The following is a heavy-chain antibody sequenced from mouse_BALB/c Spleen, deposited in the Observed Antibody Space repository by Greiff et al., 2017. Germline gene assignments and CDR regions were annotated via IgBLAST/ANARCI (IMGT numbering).Heavy chain of an antibody. J-gene: IGHJ1*01. V-gene: IGHV14-3*02. Sequence: VQLQQSGAELVKPGASVMLSCTASGFNIKDTYMHWVKQRPEQVLEWIGRIDPANGNTKYDPKFQGKATITADTSSNTAYLQLSSLTSEDTAVYYCALTEDFDVWGAGTTVTVSS. CDR2: IDPANGNT. CDR1: GFNIKDTY. D-gene: IGHD1-1*01. CDR3: ALTEDFDV.